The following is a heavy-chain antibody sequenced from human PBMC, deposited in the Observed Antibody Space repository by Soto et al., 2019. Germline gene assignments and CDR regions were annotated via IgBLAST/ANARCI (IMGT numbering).Heavy chain of an antibody. D-gene: IGHD3-10*01. J-gene: IGHJ4*02. CDR2: ITWDGGST. CDR1: GLTFDDYT. Sequence: EVQLVESGGVVIQPGGSLRLSCAASGLTFDDYTMHWVRQVPGKGLEWVALITWDGGSTYYADSVKGRFTIXXXXXXXXXXXXXXXLRTEDTALYYCTKDSSVTHFDYWGQGTLVTVSS. V-gene: IGHV3-43*01. CDR3: TKDSSVTHFDY.